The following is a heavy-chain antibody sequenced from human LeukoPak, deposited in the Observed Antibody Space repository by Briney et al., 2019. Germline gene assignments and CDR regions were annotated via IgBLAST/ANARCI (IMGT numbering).Heavy chain of an antibody. J-gene: IGHJ6*02. CDR3: ARGGTTPVYYYYGMDV. CDR1: GFTFNNYA. CDR2: ISGSGANT. Sequence: GGSLRLSCAASGFTFNNYAMSWVRQAPGKGLEWVSGISGSGANTYYADSVKGRFTISRDNSKNTLYLQMNSLRAEDTAVYYCARGGTTPVYYYYGMDVWGQGTTVTVSS. D-gene: IGHD1-7*01. V-gene: IGHV3-23*01.